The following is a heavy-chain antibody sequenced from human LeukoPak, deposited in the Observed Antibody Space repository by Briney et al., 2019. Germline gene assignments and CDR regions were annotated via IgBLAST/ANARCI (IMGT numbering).Heavy chain of an antibody. V-gene: IGHV3-9*01. J-gene: IGHJ4*02. D-gene: IGHD5-24*01. CDR1: GFTFDDYA. CDR3: MAGRHYFDY. Sequence: GGSLRLSCAASGFTFDDYAMHWVRQAPGKGLEWVSGISWNSGSIGYADSVKGRFTISRDNAKNSLYLQMNSLRAEDTALYYCMAGRHYFDYWGQGTLVTVSS. CDR2: ISWNSGSI.